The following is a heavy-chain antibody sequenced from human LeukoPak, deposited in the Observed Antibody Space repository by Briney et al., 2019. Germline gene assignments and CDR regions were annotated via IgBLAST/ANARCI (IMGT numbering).Heavy chain of an antibody. CDR1: GFTFSSYG. V-gene: IGHV3-33*06. Sequence: GGSLRLSCAASGFTFSSYGMHWVRQAPCKGLEWVAVIWYDGSNKYYADSVKGRFTISRDNSKNTLYLQMNSLRAEDTAVYYCAKDLLFSSSAMVIFYYYYGMDVWGKGTTVTVSS. J-gene: IGHJ6*04. D-gene: IGHD5-18*01. CDR2: IWYDGSNK. CDR3: AKDLLFSSSAMVIFYYYYGMDV.